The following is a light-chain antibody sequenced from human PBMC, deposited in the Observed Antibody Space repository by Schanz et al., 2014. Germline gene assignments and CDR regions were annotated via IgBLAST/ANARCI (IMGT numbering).Light chain of an antibody. V-gene: IGLV2-8*01. Sequence: QSALTQPASVSGSPRQSITISCTGISSDIGRYNYVSWYQHHPGKAPKLLIYDVTKRPSGVPDRFSGSKSGNTASLTVSGLQAEDEADYYCSSYAGSNNVVFAGGTKLTVL. J-gene: IGLJ2*01. CDR3: SSYAGSNNVV. CDR1: SSDIGRYNY. CDR2: DVT.